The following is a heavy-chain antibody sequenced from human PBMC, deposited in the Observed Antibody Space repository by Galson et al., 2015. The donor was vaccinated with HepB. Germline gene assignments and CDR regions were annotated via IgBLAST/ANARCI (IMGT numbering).Heavy chain of an antibody. V-gene: IGHV2-70*01. CDR3: ARIRYNWNYGYFDY. Sequence: PALVKPTQTLTLTCTFSGFSLSTNGMCLSWIRQPPGKALEWLALIDWDDDKYYSTSLKTRLTISKDTSKNQVVLTMTNVDPVDTGTYYCARIRYNWNYGYFDYWGQGTLVTVSS. D-gene: IGHD1-7*01. J-gene: IGHJ4*02. CDR2: IDWDDDK. CDR1: GFSLSTNGMC.